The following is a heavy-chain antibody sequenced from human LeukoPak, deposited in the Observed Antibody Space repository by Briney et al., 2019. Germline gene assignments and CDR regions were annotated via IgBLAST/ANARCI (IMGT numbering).Heavy chain of an antibody. D-gene: IGHD6-13*01. CDR3: ARGLIGSSWYEARLDY. V-gene: IGHV4-34*01. CDR2: INHSGST. Sequence: SETLSLTCAVYGGSFSGYYWSWIRRPPGKGLEWIGEINHSGSTNYDPSLKSRVTISVDTSKNQFSLKLSSVTAADTAVYYCARGLIGSSWYEARLDYWGQGTLVTVSS. CDR1: GGSFSGYY. J-gene: IGHJ4*02.